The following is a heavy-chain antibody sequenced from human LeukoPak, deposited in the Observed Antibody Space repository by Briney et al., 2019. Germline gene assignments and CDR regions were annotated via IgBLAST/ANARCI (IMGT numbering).Heavy chain of an antibody. CDR1: GFTFSSYS. J-gene: IGHJ4*02. Sequence: GGSLRLSCAASGFTFSSYSMNWVRQAPGKGLEWVSSISSSSSYIYYADSVKRRFTISRDNAKNSLYLRMNSLRAEDTAVYYCARDSSGDGGYCSGGSCYVPTSFDYWGQGTLVTVSS. D-gene: IGHD2-15*01. V-gene: IGHV3-21*01. CDR2: ISSSSSYI. CDR3: ARDSSGDGGYCSGGSCYVPTSFDY.